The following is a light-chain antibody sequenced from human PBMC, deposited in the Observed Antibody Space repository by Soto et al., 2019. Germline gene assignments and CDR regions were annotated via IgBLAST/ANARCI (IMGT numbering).Light chain of an antibody. CDR3: SSFRTGGAMI. CDR2: RTN. J-gene: IGLJ2*01. V-gene: IGLV1-47*01. Sequence: QSVLTQPPSASGTPGQRVIISCSGSSSNIGTNYVYWYQQLPGTAPKFLIYRTNQRPSGVPERFSASKSGTSASLAISGLRSEDEADYYCSSFRTGGAMIFGGGTKLTVL. CDR1: SSNIGTNY.